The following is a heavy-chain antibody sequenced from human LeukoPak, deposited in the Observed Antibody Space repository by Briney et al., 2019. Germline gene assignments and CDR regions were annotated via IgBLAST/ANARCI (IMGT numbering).Heavy chain of an antibody. V-gene: IGHV3-30-3*01. D-gene: IGHD6-19*01. J-gene: IGHJ3*02. CDR3: ARGYSSGWYDAFDI. CDR1: GFTFSSYA. CDR2: ISYDGSNK. Sequence: GGSLRLSCAASGFTFSSYAVHWVRQAPGKGLEWVAVISYDGSNKYYADSVKGRFTISRDNSKNTLYLQMNSLRAEDTAVYYCARGYSSGWYDAFDIWGQGTMVTVSS.